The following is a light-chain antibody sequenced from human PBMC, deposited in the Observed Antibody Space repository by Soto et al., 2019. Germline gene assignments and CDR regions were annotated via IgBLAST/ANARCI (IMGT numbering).Light chain of an antibody. J-gene: IGKJ2*01. V-gene: IGKV1-5*01. CDR2: DAS. CDR3: QEYTTYSRT. Sequence: DIQMTRSPSTLSASVGDRVTITCRASQSMNRWLAWYQQKPGKAPKVLIYDASTLESGVPSRFSGGGSETEFTLTITSLQPDDFATYYCQEYTTYSRTFGQGTKVEVK. CDR1: QSMNRW.